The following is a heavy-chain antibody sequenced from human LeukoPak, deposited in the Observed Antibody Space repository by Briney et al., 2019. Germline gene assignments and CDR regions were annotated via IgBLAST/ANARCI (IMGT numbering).Heavy chain of an antibody. D-gene: IGHD5-24*01. V-gene: IGHV1-69*06. CDR3: ARIRDGYNDAYDI. J-gene: IGHJ3*02. Sequence: ASVKVSCKASGGTFSGYGISWVRQAPGQGLEWMGGIIPIFGTANYAQKFQGRVTITADKSTSTAYMELSSLRSEDTAIYYCARIRDGYNDAYDIWGQGTVVTVPS. CDR1: GGTFSGYG. CDR2: IIPIFGTA.